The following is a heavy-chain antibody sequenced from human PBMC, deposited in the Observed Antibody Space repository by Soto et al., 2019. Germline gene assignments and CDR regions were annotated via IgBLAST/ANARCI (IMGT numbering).Heavy chain of an antibody. CDR1: GGSISSGGYY. CDR2: IYYSGST. D-gene: IGHD6-13*01. J-gene: IGHJ5*02. V-gene: IGHV4-31*03. Sequence: PSETLSLTCTVSGGSISSGGYYWSWIRQHPGKGLEWIGYIYYSGSTYYNPSLKSRVTISVDTSKNQFSLKLSSVTAADTAVYYCASSPRYSSSWSPAENWFDPWGQGTLVT. CDR3: ASSPRYSSSWSPAENWFDP.